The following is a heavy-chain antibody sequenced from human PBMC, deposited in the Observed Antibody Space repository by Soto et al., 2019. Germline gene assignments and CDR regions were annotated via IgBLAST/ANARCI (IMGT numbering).Heavy chain of an antibody. CDR1: GFTFSSYG. Sequence: QVQLVESGGGVVQPGRSLRLSCAASGFTFSSYGMHWVRQAPGKGLEWVAVISYDGSNKYYADSVKGRFTISRDNSKNTQYLQMNSLRAEDTAVYYCAKGTAMVTYYYYGMDVWGQGTTVTVSS. CDR2: ISYDGSNK. D-gene: IGHD5-18*01. J-gene: IGHJ6*02. V-gene: IGHV3-30*18. CDR3: AKGTAMVTYYYYGMDV.